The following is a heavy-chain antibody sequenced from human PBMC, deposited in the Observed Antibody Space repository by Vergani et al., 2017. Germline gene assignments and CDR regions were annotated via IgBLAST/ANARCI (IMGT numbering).Heavy chain of an antibody. Sequence: EVQLVESGGGLVKPGGSLRLSCAASGFTFSSYSMNWVRQAPGKGLEWVSSISSSSSYIYYADSVKGRFTISRDNAKNSLYLQMNSLRDEDTAVYYCARDQFYGSGSYKIPDGFDPGDQGTLVTVSS. D-gene: IGHD3-10*01. J-gene: IGHJ5*02. CDR3: ARDQFYGSGSYKIPDGFDP. CDR2: ISSSSSYI. V-gene: IGHV3-21*01. CDR1: GFTFSSYS.